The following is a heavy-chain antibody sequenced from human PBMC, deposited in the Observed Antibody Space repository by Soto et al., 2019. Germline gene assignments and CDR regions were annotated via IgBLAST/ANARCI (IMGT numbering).Heavy chain of an antibody. CDR2: INAGNGKT. Sequence: ASVKVSCKASGYTFTSYAMHWVRQAPGQRLEWMGWINAGNGKTKYSQKFQGRVTITRDTSASTAYMELSSLRFEDTAVYYWALWAPSSFDYWGQGTLVTVSS. V-gene: IGHV1-3*01. J-gene: IGHJ4*02. D-gene: IGHD3-16*01. CDR1: GYTFTSYA. CDR3: ALWAPSSFDY.